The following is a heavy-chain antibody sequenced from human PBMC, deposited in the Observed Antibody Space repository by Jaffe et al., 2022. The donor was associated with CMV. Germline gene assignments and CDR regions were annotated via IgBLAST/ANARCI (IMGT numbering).Heavy chain of an antibody. CDR2: IYYSGST. J-gene: IGHJ6*02. Sequence: QVQLQESGPGLVKPSETLSLTCTVSGGSISSYYWSWIRQPPGKGLEWIGYIYYSGSTNYNPSLKSRVTISVDTSKNQFSLKLSSVTAADTAVYYCARAGKGEIYYYYGMDVWGQGTTVTVSS. D-gene: IGHD3-10*01. CDR3: ARAGKGEIYYYYGMDV. CDR1: GGSISSYY. V-gene: IGHV4-59*01.